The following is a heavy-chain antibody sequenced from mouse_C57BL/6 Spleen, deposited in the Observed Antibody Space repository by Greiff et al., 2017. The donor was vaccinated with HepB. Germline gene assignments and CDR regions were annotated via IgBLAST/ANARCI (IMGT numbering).Heavy chain of an antibody. J-gene: IGHJ4*01. Sequence: VQLQQPGAELVMPGASVKLSCKASGYTFTSYWMHWVKQRPGQGLEWIGEIDPSDSYTNYNQKFKGKSTLTVDKSSSTAYRQLSSLTSEDSAVYYCARGPRSAMDYWGQGTAVTVSS. CDR1: GYTFTSYW. V-gene: IGHV1-69*01. CDR2: IDPSDSYT. CDR3: ARGPRSAMDY.